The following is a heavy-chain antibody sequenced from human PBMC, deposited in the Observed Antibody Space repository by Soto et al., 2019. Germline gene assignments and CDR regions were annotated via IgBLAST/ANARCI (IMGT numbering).Heavy chain of an antibody. J-gene: IGHJ6*02. CDR1: GFTFTDYW. D-gene: IGHD2-21*01. CDR2: AKYDGITT. Sequence: EVQLVESGGGLVQPGGSLRLSCAASGFTFTDYWMHWVRQAPGKGLVWVSRAKYDGITTSYADSVEGRFTISRDNAKNTVYLQMNSLRAEDTAVYYCARCIKNYYGVDVWGQGTTVTVSS. CDR3: ARCIKNYYGVDV. V-gene: IGHV3-74*01.